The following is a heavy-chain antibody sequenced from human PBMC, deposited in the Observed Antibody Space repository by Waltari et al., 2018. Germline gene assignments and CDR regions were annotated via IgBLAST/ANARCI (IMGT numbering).Heavy chain of an antibody. J-gene: IGHJ3*02. Sequence: QVQLVQSGAEVKKPGASVKVSCKASGYTFTSYYMHWVRQAPGQGLEWMGIINPSGGSTSDAKKFQGRVTMTRDTATSTVYMELSSLRSEDTAVYYWARELQGQWGYAFDIWGQGTMVTVSS. CDR1: GYTFTSYY. CDR2: INPSGGST. CDR3: ARELQGQWGYAFDI. V-gene: IGHV1-46*01. D-gene: IGHD6-19*01.